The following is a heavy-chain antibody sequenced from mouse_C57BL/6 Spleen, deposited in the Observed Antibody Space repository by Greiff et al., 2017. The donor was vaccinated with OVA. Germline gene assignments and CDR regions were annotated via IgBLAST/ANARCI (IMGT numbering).Heavy chain of an antibody. CDR1: GYTFTSYW. CDR2: IHPYSGST. Sequence: VQLQQPGAELVKPGASVKLSCKASGYTFTSYWMHWVKQRPGQGLEWIGMIHPYSGSTNYNEKFKSKATLTVDKSSSTAYMQLSSLTSEDSAVYYCARSRQDYGYYYAMDYWGQGTSVTVSS. J-gene: IGHJ4*01. CDR3: ARSRQDYGYYYAMDY. V-gene: IGHV1-64*01. D-gene: IGHD1-1*01.